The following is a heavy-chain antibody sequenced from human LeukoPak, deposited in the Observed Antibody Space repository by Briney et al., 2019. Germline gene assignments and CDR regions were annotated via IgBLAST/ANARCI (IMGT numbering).Heavy chain of an antibody. D-gene: IGHD6-13*01. V-gene: IGHV3-30-3*02. Sequence: GRSLRLSCAASGFTFSSYAMHWVRQAPGKGLEWVAVISYDGSNKYYADSVKGRFTISRDNSKNTLYLQMNSLRAEDTAVYFCAKQSAASSTWHSLHFDYWGEGTRVTVSS. CDR2: ISYDGSNK. J-gene: IGHJ4*02. CDR3: AKQSAASSTWHSLHFDY. CDR1: GFTFSSYA.